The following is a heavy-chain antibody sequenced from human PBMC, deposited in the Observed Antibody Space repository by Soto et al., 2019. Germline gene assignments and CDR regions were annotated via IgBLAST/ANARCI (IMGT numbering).Heavy chain of an antibody. J-gene: IGHJ6*02. V-gene: IGHV1-69*01. CDR1: GGTFSSYA. Sequence: QVQLVQSGAEVKKPGSSVKVSCKASGGTFSSYAISWVRQAPGQGLEWMGGIIPIFGTANYAQKFQGRVTITADESTSTACMELSSLRSEDTAVYYCARSGRGYSSSKSYGMDVWGQGTTVTVSS. CDR2: IIPIFGTA. D-gene: IGHD6-13*01. CDR3: ARSGRGYSSSKSYGMDV.